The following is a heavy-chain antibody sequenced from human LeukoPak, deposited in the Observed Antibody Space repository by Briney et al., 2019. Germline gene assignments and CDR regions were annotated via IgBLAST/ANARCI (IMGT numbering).Heavy chain of an antibody. CDR2: IYSGGST. CDR1: GFTVSSDY. J-gene: IGHJ4*02. CDR3: ARDRESSGYYYV. Sequence: PGGSLRLSCAASGFTVSSDYMSWVRQAPGKGLEWVSVIYSGGSTYYADSVKGRFTISRDNSKNTLYLQMNSLRAEDTAVYYCARDRESSGYYYVWGQGTLVTVSS. D-gene: IGHD3-22*01. V-gene: IGHV3-53*01.